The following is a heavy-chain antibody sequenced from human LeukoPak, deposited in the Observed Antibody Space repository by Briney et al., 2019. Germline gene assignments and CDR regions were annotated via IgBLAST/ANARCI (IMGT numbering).Heavy chain of an antibody. CDR3: ARDLTLGGNDAFDI. J-gene: IGHJ3*02. CDR1: GFSFSSHW. Sequence: PGGSLRLSCTASGFSFSSHWMHWVRQAPGKGLVWVSRINSDGSSTSYADSVKGRFTISRDNAKNTLYLQMNSLRAEDTAVYYCARDLTLGGNDAFDIWGQGTMVTVSS. V-gene: IGHV3-74*01. D-gene: IGHD2-15*01. CDR2: INSDGSST.